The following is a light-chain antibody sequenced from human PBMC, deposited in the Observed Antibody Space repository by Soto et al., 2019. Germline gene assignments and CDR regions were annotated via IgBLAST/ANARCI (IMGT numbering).Light chain of an antibody. J-gene: IGLJ1*01. V-gene: IGLV2-23*01. CDR2: EDS. Sequence: QSALTQPASVSGSPGQSITISCTGTSSDVGNYNFVSWYQQPPGKAPKLMIYEDSKRPSGVSNRFSGSKSGNTASLTISGLHAEDEADYYCCSYAGNNVYVFGTGTKLTVL. CDR3: CSYAGNNVYV. CDR1: SSDVGNYNF.